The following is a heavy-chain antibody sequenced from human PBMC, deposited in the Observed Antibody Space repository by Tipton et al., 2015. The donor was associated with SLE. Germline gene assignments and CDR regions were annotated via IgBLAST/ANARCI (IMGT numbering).Heavy chain of an antibody. D-gene: IGHD4-11*01. CDR2: IGTAGDT. J-gene: IGHJ4*02. CDR3: ARGRADYLWYFDY. CDR1: GFTFSSYD. Sequence: GSLRLSCAASGFTFSSYDMHWVRQATGKGLEWVSAIGTAGDTYYPGSVKGRFTISRENAKNSLYLQMNSLRAGDTAVYYRARGRADYLWYFDYWGQGTLVTVSS. V-gene: IGHV3-13*01.